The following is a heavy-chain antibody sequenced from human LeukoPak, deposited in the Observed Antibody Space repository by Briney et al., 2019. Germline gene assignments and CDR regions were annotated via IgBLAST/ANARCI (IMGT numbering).Heavy chain of an antibody. Sequence: PGGSLRLSCAASGLTFSSYWMSWVRQAPGKGLEWVANMKQDGSAKNYVDSVKGRFTISRDNAKNSLYLQMNSLSTEDTAVYYCARGGSCPDYWGQGTLVTVSS. CDR3: ARGGSCPDY. CDR1: GLTFSSYW. D-gene: IGHD1-26*01. CDR2: MKQDGSAK. J-gene: IGHJ4*02. V-gene: IGHV3-7*04.